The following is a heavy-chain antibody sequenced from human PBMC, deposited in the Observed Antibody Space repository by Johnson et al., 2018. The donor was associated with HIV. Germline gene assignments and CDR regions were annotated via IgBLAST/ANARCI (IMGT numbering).Heavy chain of an antibody. CDR3: ARSGSYGPDAFDI. Sequence: QVQLVESGGGVVQSGRSLRLSCAASGVSFSDYAMHWVRQAPGKGLEWVAVISYDGSNKYYADSVNGRFTISRDNSKNTLYLQMNSLRAEDAAVYYCARSGSYGPDAFDIWGQGTMVTVSS. CDR1: GVSFSDYA. V-gene: IGHV3-30*19. D-gene: IGHD1-26*01. J-gene: IGHJ3*02. CDR2: ISYDGSNK.